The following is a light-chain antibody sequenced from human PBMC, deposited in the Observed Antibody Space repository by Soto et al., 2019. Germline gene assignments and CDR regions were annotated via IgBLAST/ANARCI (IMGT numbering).Light chain of an antibody. J-gene: IGKJ2*01. CDR3: RQYGSSPRT. Sequence: EMVLTQSPGTLSLSPRERATLSCRASQSVTSSYSAWYQQKPGQAPSLLIHRASSRATGIPARVSGSGSGTDVTLPINRLKPEDFEVYYCRQYGSSPRTFGQGTKLEIK. CDR1: QSVTSSY. V-gene: IGKV3-20*01. CDR2: RAS.